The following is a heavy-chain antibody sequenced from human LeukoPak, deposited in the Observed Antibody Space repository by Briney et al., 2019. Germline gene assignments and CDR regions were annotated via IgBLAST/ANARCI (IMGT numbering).Heavy chain of an antibody. CDR3: SSTYIVLMIYAMPEY. CDR2: IRYDGSNK. D-gene: IGHD2-8*01. V-gene: IGHV3-30*02. J-gene: IGHJ4*02. Sequence: GGSLRLSCAASGFTFSSYGMHWVRQAPGKGLEWVAFIRYDGSNKYYADSVKGRFTISRDNSKNTLDLQMNSLRAEDTAVYYCSSTYIVLMIYAMPEYWGQGTLATVSS. CDR1: GFTFSSYG.